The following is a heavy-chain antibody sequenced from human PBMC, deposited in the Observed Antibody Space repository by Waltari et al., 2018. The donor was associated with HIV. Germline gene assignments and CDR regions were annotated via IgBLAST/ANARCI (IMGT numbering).Heavy chain of an antibody. CDR1: GNTFTAHA. CDR3: ARRAGSGWLSCDS. D-gene: IGHD6-19*01. V-gene: IGHV7-4-1*01. Sequence: QVQLVQSGSELQKPGASVKISCRTSGNTFTAHALNWVRQAPGQGLEWLGWIITHNGIPTYAQGFRGRFVISFDTSASTAYLHIRSLKAEDTAVYYCARRAGSGWLSCDSWGQGAVVTVSS. CDR2: IITHNGIP. J-gene: IGHJ4*02.